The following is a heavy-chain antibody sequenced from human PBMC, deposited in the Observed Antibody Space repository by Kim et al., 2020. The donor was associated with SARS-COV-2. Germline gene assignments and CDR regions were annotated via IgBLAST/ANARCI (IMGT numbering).Heavy chain of an antibody. CDR3: AADFYSRAGDY. Sequence: TNYAQKFKERGTITRDMSTSTAYMELSSLRSEDTAVYYCAADFYSRAGDYWGQGTLVTVSS. V-gene: IGHV1-58*01. D-gene: IGHD6-13*01. CDR2: T. J-gene: IGHJ4*02.